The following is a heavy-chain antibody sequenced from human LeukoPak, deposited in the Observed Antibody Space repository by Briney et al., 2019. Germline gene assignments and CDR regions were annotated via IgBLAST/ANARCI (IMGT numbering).Heavy chain of an antibody. J-gene: IGHJ4*02. CDR1: GFLFSAYA. Sequence: GTSLRLSCAAPGFLFSAYAMHWVRQAPGKGLEWVAVVSYDGTNKYYADSVKGRFTISRDNSKNTLYLQMSSLRAEDTAVYYCAIMHRYYDGSGYWVQWGQGTLVTVSS. D-gene: IGHD3-22*01. CDR2: VSYDGTNK. CDR3: AIMHRYYDGSGYWVQ. V-gene: IGHV3-30*04.